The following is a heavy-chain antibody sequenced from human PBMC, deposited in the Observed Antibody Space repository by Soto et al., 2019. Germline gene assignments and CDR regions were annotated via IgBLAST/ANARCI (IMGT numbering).Heavy chain of an antibody. Sequence: GASVKVSCKAPEDTFTSYYINWVRQAPGQGLEWMGIINPNGGSTRYAQKFQGRVTFTRDTPASTVYLELRSLRSDDTAFYYCERSSGGVFGIIIEGYKWFGSLGQGTLVTVSS. V-gene: IGHV1-46*01. CDR1: EDTFTSYY. CDR3: ERSSGGVFGIIIEGYKWFGS. J-gene: IGHJ5*01. D-gene: IGHD1-26*01. CDR2: INPNGGST.